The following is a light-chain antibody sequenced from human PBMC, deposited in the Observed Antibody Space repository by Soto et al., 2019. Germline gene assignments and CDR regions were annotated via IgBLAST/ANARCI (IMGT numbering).Light chain of an antibody. CDR2: EVN. Sequence: QSALTHPASVSGSPGQSITISCTGISSDVGGYDYVSWYQLHPGKASKLMVFEVNNRPSGVSYRFSGSKSGNTASLTISGIQAEDEADYFCSSYSISTAYLFGTGTKLTVL. CDR3: SSYSISTAYL. V-gene: IGLV2-14*01. CDR1: SSDVGGYDY. J-gene: IGLJ1*01.